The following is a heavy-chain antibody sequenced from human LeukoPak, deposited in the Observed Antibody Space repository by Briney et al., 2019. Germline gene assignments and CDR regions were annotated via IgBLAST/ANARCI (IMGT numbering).Heavy chain of an antibody. CDR3: ARDPTIVGAIPFDY. CDR2: IYYSGST. D-gene: IGHD1-26*01. V-gene: IGHV4-39*07. Sequence: SETLSLTCTVSGGSISSSSYYWGWIRQPPGKGLEWIGSIYYSGSTYYNPSLKSRVTISVDTSKNQFSLKLSSVTAADTAVYYCARDPTIVGAIPFDYWGQGTLVTVSS. CDR1: GGSISSSSYY. J-gene: IGHJ4*02.